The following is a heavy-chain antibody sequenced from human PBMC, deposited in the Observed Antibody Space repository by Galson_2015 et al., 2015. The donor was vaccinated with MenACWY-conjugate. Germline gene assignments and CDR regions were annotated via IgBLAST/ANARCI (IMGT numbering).Heavy chain of an antibody. D-gene: IGHD1-26*01. CDR1: GYSFPNYW. CDR2: INPADSNI. J-gene: IGHJ6*02. Sequence: QSGAEVKKPGESLQISFTGSGYSFPNYWIAWVRHMPGKGLEWVGLINPADSNIRYSPSFQGQVTISADDSISTPHLQWGSLEASDTPMSCGARPPPGGRVMDVWGRRSTVTVSS. CDR3: ARPPPGGRVMDV. V-gene: IGHV5-51*01.